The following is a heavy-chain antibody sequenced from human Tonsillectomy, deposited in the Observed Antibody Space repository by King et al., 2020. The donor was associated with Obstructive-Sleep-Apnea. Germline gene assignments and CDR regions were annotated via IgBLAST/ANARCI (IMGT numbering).Heavy chain of an antibody. Sequence: VQLQESGPGLVKPSETLSLTCTVSGGSISSYYWSWIRQPPGKGLEWIGYIYYSGSTNYNPSLKSRVTISVDTSKNQFSLKLSSVTAADTAVYYCARNGVRWGIAVAGSFDYWGQGTLVTVSS. CDR3: ARNGVRWGIAVAGSFDY. J-gene: IGHJ4*02. CDR2: IYYSGST. D-gene: IGHD6-19*01. V-gene: IGHV4-59*01. CDR1: GGSISSYY.